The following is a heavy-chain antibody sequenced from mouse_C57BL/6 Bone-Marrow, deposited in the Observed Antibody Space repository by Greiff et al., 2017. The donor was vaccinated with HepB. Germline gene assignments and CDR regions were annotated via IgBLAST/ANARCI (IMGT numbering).Heavy chain of an antibody. D-gene: IGHD2-1*01. CDR2: ISSGSSTI. Sequence: EVQRVESGGGLVKPGGSLKLSCAASGFTFSDYGMHWVRQAPEKGLEWVAYISSGSSTIYYADTVKGRFTISRDNAKNTLFLQMTSLRSEDTAMYYCAKLDGNYENFDVWGTGTTVTVSS. J-gene: IGHJ1*03. CDR1: GFTFSDYG. CDR3: AKLDGNYENFDV. V-gene: IGHV5-17*01.